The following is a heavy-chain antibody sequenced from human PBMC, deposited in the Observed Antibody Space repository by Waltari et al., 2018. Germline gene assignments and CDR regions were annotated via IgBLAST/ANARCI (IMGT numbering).Heavy chain of an antibody. V-gene: IGHV3-23*01. CDR1: GFTFSSYA. Sequence: EVQLLESGGGLVQPGGSLRLSCAASGFTFSSYAMSWVRPAPGRGLEWVSAISGGGGSTYYADSVKGRFTISRDNSKNTLYLQMNSLRAEDTAVYYCANKLRYFDYWGQGTLVTVSS. CDR3: ANKLRYFDY. J-gene: IGHJ4*02. CDR2: ISGGGGST. D-gene: IGHD3-9*01.